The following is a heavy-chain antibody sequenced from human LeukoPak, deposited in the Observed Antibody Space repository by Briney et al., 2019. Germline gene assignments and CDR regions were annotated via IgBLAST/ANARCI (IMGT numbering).Heavy chain of an antibody. V-gene: IGHV3-33*08. Sequence: GGSLRLSCAASGFTFDDYGMSWVRQAPGKGLEWVALIWYDGNKKYFEDSVKGRFTISRDNSKNTLYLQMNSLRAEDTAVYYCARDRGYDPHYYFDYWGQGTLVTVSS. D-gene: IGHD5-12*01. CDR2: IWYDGNKK. CDR1: GFTFDDYG. J-gene: IGHJ4*02. CDR3: ARDRGYDPHYYFDY.